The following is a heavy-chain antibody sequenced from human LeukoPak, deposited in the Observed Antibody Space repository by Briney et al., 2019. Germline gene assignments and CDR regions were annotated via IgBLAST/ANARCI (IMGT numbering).Heavy chain of an antibody. CDR1: GFTFSNVW. CDR2: IKEDGSQK. CDR3: ARDRGYKAFDI. D-gene: IGHD5-18*01. Sequence: GGSLRLSCAASGFTFSNVWMTWVRQAPGKGLEWVADIKEDGSQKFHVDSVKGRFTISRDNAKNSLYLQMNSLKVEDTAIYYCARDRGYKAFDIWGQGTMVTVSS. V-gene: IGHV3-7*03. J-gene: IGHJ3*02.